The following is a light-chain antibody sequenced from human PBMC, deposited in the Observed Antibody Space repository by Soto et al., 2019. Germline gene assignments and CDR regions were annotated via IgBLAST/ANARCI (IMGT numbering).Light chain of an antibody. V-gene: IGLV2-14*03. CDR2: EVI. CDR1: SSDIGAHNF. CDR3: NSYTTSNTCV. Sequence: QSSLTQPASVSGSPGQARTVSCSGTSSDIGAHNFVSWYQQHPGKAPKLIIYEVINRPSGVSDRFSGSKSGNTASLTISGLQSEDEADYYCNSYTTSNTCVFGSGTKVTVL. J-gene: IGLJ1*01.